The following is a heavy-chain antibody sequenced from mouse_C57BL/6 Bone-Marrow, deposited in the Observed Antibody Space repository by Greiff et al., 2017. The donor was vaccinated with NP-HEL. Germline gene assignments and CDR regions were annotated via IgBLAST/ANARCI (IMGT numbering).Heavy chain of an antibody. Sequence: VQLQQSVAELVRPGASVKLSCTASGFNIKNTYMHWVKQRPEQGLEWIGRIDPANGNTKYAPKFQGKATITADTTSNTAYLQLSSLTSEDTAIYYCAGFDGYFAAWFAYWGEGTLVTVSA. CDR2: IDPANGNT. J-gene: IGHJ3*01. D-gene: IGHD2-3*01. CDR1: GFNIKNTY. CDR3: AGFDGYFAAWFAY. V-gene: IGHV14-3*01.